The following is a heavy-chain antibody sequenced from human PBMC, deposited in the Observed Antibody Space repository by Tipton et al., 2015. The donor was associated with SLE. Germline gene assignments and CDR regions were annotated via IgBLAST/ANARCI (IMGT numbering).Heavy chain of an antibody. CDR1: DDPASSYY. CDR3: ARGGGSYYDY. D-gene: IGHD1-26*01. CDR2: VYSSGST. J-gene: IGHJ4*02. V-gene: IGHV4-4*07. Sequence: TLSLTCIVSDDPASSYYWSWIRQSAGKGLEWIGRVYSSGSTIYNPSIKSRITLSLDTSKNQFSLRVNSVTAADTAVYYCARGGGSYYDYWGQGTLVTVSS.